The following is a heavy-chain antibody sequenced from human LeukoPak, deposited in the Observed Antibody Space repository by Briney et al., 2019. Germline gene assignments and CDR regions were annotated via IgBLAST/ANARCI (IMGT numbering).Heavy chain of an antibody. CDR3: ANCIAAAGTLWAFDI. Sequence: GGSLRLSCAASGFTFSSYWMSWVRQAPGKGLEWVSAISGSGGSTYYADSVKGRFTISRDNSKNTLYLQMNSLRAEDTAVYYCANCIAAAGTLWAFDIWGQGTMVTVSS. CDR2: ISGSGGST. J-gene: IGHJ3*02. V-gene: IGHV3-23*01. CDR1: GFTFSSYW. D-gene: IGHD6-13*01.